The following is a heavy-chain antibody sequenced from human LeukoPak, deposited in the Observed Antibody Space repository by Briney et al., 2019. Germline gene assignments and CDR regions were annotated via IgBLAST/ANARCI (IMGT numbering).Heavy chain of an antibody. CDR2: ITSSGSSM. CDR3: TRDIDDVLTGDDAFDV. V-gene: IGHV3-21*03. D-gene: IGHD3-9*01. J-gene: IGHJ3*01. Sequence: GGSLRLSCAGSGFTFSGYSLNWVRQTPEKGLERVSSITSSGSSMYYADSVKGRFTISRDNAESSVYLQMNSLRVDDTGLYYCTRDIDDVLTGDDAFDVWGQRTVVTVSS. CDR1: GFTFSGYS.